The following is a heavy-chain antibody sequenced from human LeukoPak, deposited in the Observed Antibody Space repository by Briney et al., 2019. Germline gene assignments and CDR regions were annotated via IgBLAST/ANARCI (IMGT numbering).Heavy chain of an antibody. V-gene: IGHV4-34*01. Sequence: SETLSLTCAVYGGSFSDYFWSWIRQPPGKGLEWIGEINHSGSTNYNPSLKRRVTISVDTSKNQFSLNLNSVTAADTAVYYCARGQGGSIWKIYFQHWGQGTLVTVSS. D-gene: IGHD6-13*01. CDR1: GGSFSDYF. J-gene: IGHJ1*01. CDR3: ARGQGGSIWKIYFQH. CDR2: INHSGST.